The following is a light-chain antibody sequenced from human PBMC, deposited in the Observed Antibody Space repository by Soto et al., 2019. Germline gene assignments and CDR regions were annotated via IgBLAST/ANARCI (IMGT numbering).Light chain of an antibody. J-gene: IGLJ1*01. CDR1: SRDVGSYNL. CDR3: CSFAGSSTYV. Sequence: QSVLTQPASVSGSPGQSITISCIGTSRDVGSYNLVSWYQQHPGNAPKLIIYEGTKRPSGVSYRFSGSKSGNTASLTISGLQEEDEGDYHCCSFAGSSTYVFGTGTKVTVL. CDR2: EGT. V-gene: IGLV2-23*01.